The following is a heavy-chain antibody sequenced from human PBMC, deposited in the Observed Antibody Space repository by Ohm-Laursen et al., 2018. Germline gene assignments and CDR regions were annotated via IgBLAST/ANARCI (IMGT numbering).Heavy chain of an antibody. D-gene: IGHD1-26*01. V-gene: IGHV3-23*01. J-gene: IGHJ4*02. Sequence: GSLRLSCTASGFTLSSYAMSWVRQAPGKGLEWVSAISVSGSSTNYADSVKGRFTISRDNSKNTLYLQMNSLRAEDTAVYYCAKDHSPTYSGSYFDFWGQGTLVTVSS. CDR2: ISVSGSST. CDR3: AKDHSPTYSGSYFDF. CDR1: GFTLSSYA.